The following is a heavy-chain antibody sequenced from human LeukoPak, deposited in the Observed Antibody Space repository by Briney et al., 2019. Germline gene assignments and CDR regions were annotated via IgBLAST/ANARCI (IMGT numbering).Heavy chain of an antibody. V-gene: IGHV3-23*01. J-gene: IGHJ4*02. CDR2: ISGSGGST. CDR1: GITLSNYC. D-gene: IGHD2-2*01. CDR3: AKEGYCSSTSCYPY. Sequence: GGSLRLSCIVSGITLSNYCMSWVRQAPGKGLEWVAGISGSGGSTNYADSVKGRFTISRDNSKNTLYLQMNSLRAEDTAVYYCAKEGYCSSTSCYPYWGQGTLVTVSS.